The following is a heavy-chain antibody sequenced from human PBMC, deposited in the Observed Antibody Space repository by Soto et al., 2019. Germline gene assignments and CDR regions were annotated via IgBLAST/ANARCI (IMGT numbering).Heavy chain of an antibody. Sequence: QVQLQESGPGLVKPSRTLSLTCTVSGGSISRGDYYWTWIRQAPGKGLEWLGHIHYSGSAQYKSSLKSRITISVDTSKNDFSLKLSSVTAADTAVYYCVREHDPHCSGPRCYMGAMDVWGQGTTVTVSS. CDR2: IHYSGSA. D-gene: IGHD2-2*02. J-gene: IGHJ6*02. CDR1: GGSISRGDYY. V-gene: IGHV4-30-4*01. CDR3: VREHDPHCSGPRCYMGAMDV.